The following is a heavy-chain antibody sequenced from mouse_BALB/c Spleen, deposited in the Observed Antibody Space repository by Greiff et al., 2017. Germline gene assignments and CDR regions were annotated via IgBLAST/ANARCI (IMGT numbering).Heavy chain of an antibody. CDR2: IYPGDGDT. CDR1: GYTFTSYW. Sequence: QVQLQQSGAELARPGASVKLSCKASGYTFTSYWMQWVKQRPGQGLEWIGAIYPGDGDTRYTQKFKGKATLTADKSSSTAYMQLSSLTSDDSAVYFCARGDYGTFAYWGQGTLVTVSA. J-gene: IGHJ3*01. V-gene: IGHV1-87*01. D-gene: IGHD2-1*01. CDR3: ARGDYGTFAY.